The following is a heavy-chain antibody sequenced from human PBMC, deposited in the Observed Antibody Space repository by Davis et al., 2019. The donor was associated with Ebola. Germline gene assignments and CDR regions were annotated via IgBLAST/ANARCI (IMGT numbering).Heavy chain of an antibody. J-gene: IGHJ4*02. CDR2: IKSKTDGGTT. V-gene: IGHV3-15*01. CDR3: TTETITIFGVVIIEGDYFDY. Sequence: GESLKISCAASGFTFSNAWMSWVRQAPGKGLELVGRIKSKTDGGTTHYAAPVKGRFTISRDDSKNTLYLQMNSLKTDDTAVYYCTTETITIFGVVIIEGDYFDYWGQGTLVTVSS. CDR1: GFTFSNAW. D-gene: IGHD3-3*01.